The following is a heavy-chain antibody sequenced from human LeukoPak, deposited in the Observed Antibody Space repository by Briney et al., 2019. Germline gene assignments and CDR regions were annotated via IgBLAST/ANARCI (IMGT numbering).Heavy chain of an antibody. CDR2: IYHSGST. D-gene: IGHD6-13*01. CDR1: GYSISSGYY. J-gene: IGHJ3*02. CDR3: AREGHSSSWSEAFDI. V-gene: IGHV4-38-2*02. Sequence: SETLSPTCTVSGYSISSGYYWGWIRQPPGKGLEWIGSIYHSGSTYYNPSLKSRVTISVDTSKNQFSLKLSSVTAADTAVYYCAREGHSSSWSEAFDIWGQGTMVTVSS.